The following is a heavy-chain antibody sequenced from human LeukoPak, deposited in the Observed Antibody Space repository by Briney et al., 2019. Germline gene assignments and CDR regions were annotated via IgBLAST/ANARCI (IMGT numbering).Heavy chain of an antibody. D-gene: IGHD3-3*01. CDR2: IKQDGSEK. CDR3: ARAPLSGFLEWLSHYFDY. Sequence: PGGSLRLSCAASRFTFSSYWMSWVRQAPGKGLEWAANIKQDGSEKYYVDSVKGRFTISRDNAKNSLYLQMNSLRAEDTAVYYCARAPLSGFLEWLSHYFDYWGQGTLVTVSS. J-gene: IGHJ4*02. CDR1: RFTFSSYW. V-gene: IGHV3-7*01.